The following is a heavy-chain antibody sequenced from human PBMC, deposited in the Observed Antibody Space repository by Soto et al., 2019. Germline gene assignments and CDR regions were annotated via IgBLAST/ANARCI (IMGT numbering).Heavy chain of an antibody. CDR1: GFTVSSNY. D-gene: IGHD3-9*01. Sequence: GGSLRLSCAASGFTVSSNYMSWVRQAPGKGLEWVSVIYSGGSTYYADSVKGRFTISRHNSKNTLYLQMNSLRAEDTAVYYCARERNHYVILTGYYSYYYYMDGRGTATTGTVSS. J-gene: IGHJ6*03. CDR2: IYSGGST. CDR3: ARERNHYVILTGYYSYYYYMDG. V-gene: IGHV3-53*04.